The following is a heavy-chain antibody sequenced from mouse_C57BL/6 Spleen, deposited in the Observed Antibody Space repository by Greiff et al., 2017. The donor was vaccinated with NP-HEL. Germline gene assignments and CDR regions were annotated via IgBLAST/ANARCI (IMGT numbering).Heavy chain of an antibody. V-gene: IGHV5-17*01. CDR1: GFTFSDYG. CDR2: ISSGSSTI. J-gene: IGHJ4*01. Sequence: EVMLVESGGGLVKPGGSLKLSCAASGFTFSDYGMHWVRQAPEKGLEWVAYISSGSSTIYYAETVKGRFTISRDNAKNTLFLQMTSLMSEDTAMYYCARSYDGYYEGAMDYWGQGTSVTVSS. D-gene: IGHD2-3*01. CDR3: ARSYDGYYEGAMDY.